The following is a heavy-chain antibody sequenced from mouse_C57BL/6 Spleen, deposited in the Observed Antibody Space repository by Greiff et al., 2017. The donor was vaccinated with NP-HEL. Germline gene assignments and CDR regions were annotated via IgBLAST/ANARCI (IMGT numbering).Heavy chain of an antibody. CDR3: ARSDSSGSPFAY. J-gene: IGHJ3*01. D-gene: IGHD3-2*02. CDR2: IDPSDSYT. Sequence: VKLQQPGAELVRPGTSVKLSCKASGYTFTSYWMHWVKQRPGQGLEWIGVIDPSDSYTNYNQKFKGKATLTVDTSSSTAYMQLSSLTSEDSAVYYCARSDSSGSPFAYWGQGTLVTVSA. V-gene: IGHV1-59*01. CDR1: GYTFTSYW.